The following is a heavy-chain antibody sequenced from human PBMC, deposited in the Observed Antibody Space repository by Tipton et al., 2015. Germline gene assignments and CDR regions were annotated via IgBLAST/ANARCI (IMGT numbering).Heavy chain of an antibody. Sequence: TLSLTCAVSGGSISSKTWWSWVRQPPGKGLEWIGEIYHSGSTNYNPSLKNRATMSEDKSRNDFSLHLSSVTAADTAVYYCARVSSDIVVLVAATLPRYIDYWGQGSLVTVSS. J-gene: IGHJ4*02. CDR3: ARVSSDIVVLVAATLPRYIDY. V-gene: IGHV4-4*02. CDR2: IYHSGST. CDR1: GGSISSKTW. D-gene: IGHD2-15*01.